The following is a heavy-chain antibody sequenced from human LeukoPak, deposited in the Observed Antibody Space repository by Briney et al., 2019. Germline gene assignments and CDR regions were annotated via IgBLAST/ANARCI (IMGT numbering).Heavy chain of an antibody. V-gene: IGHV3-30*04. Sequence: GGSLRLSCAASGFTFSSYAMHWVRQAPGKGLEWVAVISYDGSNKYYADSVKGRFTISRDNSKNTLYLQMNSLRAEDTAVYYCARDPYSSPSSNWFDPWGQGTLVTVSS. CDR3: ARDPYSSPSSNWFDP. J-gene: IGHJ5*02. D-gene: IGHD6-13*01. CDR2: ISYDGSNK. CDR1: GFTFSSYA.